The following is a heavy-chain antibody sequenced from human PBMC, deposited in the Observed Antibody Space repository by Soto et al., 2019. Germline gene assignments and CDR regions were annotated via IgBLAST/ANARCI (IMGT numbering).Heavy chain of an antibody. V-gene: IGHV3-30-3*01. CDR1: GFTFSNYP. CDR3: ARDPPTPITCDAFDL. Sequence: QVLLVESGGGVVQPGRSLRLSCAASGFTFSNYPMHWVRQVPGKGLEWVALVSFDGDFKNYADSVKGRLTISRDNSKKTLYLHMNNLRPEDTAIYYCARDPPTPITCDAFDLWGHGTMVTVSS. CDR2: VSFDGDFK. J-gene: IGHJ3*01. D-gene: IGHD3-10*01.